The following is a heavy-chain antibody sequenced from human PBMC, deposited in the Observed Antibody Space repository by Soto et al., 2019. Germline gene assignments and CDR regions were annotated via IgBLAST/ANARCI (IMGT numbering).Heavy chain of an antibody. V-gene: IGHV1-8*01. CDR2: MNPNSGNT. CDR1: GYTFTSYD. Sequence: QVQLVQSGAEVKKPGASVKVSCKASGYTFTSYDINWVRQATGQVLEWMGWMNPNSGNTGYAQKFQGRVTMTRNTSISTAYMERSSLRSEDTAVYYCARDLMITFGGVIAPDAFDIWGQGTMVTVSS. D-gene: IGHD3-16*02. CDR3: ARDLMITFGGVIAPDAFDI. J-gene: IGHJ3*02.